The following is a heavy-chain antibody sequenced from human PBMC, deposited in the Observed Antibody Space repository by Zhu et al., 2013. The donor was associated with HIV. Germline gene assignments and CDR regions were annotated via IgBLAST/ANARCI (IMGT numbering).Heavy chain of an antibody. Sequence: QVQLVQSGAEVKKPGASVKVSCKASGYTFTGYYMHWVRQAPGQGLEWMGWINPNSGGTNYAQKFQGWVTMTRDTSISTAYMELSRLRSDDTAVYYCARGRSIAARPDAFDIWGQGTMVTVSS. D-gene: IGHD6-6*01. CDR1: GYTFTGYY. J-gene: IGHJ3*02. V-gene: IGHV1-2*04. CDR2: INPNSGGT. CDR3: ARGRSIAARPDAFDI.